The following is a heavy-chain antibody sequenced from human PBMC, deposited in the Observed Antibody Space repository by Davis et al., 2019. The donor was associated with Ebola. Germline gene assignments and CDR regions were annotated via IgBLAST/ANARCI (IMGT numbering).Heavy chain of an antibody. V-gene: IGHV1-8*01. J-gene: IGHJ4*02. CDR3: ARDVRGITGPSEY. CDR1: GYTFTSYD. CDR2: MNPNSGNT. D-gene: IGHD1-1*01. Sequence: ASVKVSCKASGYTFTSYDINWVRQANGQGLEWMGWMNPNSGNTGFAQKVQGRITMTTDTSTSTAYMELRSLRSDDTARYYCARDVRGITGPSEYWGQGTLVTVSS.